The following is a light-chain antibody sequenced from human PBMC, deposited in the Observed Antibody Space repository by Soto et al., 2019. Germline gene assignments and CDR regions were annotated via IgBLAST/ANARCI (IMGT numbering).Light chain of an antibody. CDR1: QSVSSN. CDR2: GAS. V-gene: IGKV3-15*01. CDR3: QQYNNWPPLT. J-gene: IGKJ4*01. Sequence: DIVMTQSPGSLAVSLGERATINCKSSQSVSSNLAWYQQKPGQAPRLLIYGASTRATGIPARFSGSGSGTEFTLTISSLQSEDFAVYYCQQYNNWPPLTFGGGTKVEIK.